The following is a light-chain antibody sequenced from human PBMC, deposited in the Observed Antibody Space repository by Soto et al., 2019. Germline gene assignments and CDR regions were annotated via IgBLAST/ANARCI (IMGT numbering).Light chain of an antibody. CDR3: QQVNVYPST. CDR1: QGISRY. Sequence: QLTQSPSSLSASVGDRVTITCRASQGISRYLGWYQQKPGKAPNLLIYDASTLHSGVPSRFSGGGSGTDFTLTISSLQPEDFATYYCQQVNVYPSTFGGGTKVEIK. J-gene: IGKJ4*01. CDR2: DAS. V-gene: IGKV1-9*01.